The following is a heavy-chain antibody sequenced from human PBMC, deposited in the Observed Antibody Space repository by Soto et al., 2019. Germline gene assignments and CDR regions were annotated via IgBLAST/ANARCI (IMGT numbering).Heavy chain of an antibody. J-gene: IGHJ4*02. CDR1: GGSISSYY. CDR2: IYYSGST. CDR3: ERRYGSCFNY. Sequence: SETLSLTCTVSGGSISSYYWSWIRQPPGKGLEWIGYIYYSGSTNYNPSLKSRVTISVDTSKNQFSLKLSSVTAADTAVYYCERRYGSCFNYWGQGTLVTVSS. V-gene: IGHV4-59*08. D-gene: IGHD5-18*01.